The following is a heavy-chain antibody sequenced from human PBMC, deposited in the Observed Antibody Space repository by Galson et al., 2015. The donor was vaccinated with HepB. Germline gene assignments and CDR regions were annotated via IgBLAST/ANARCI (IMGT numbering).Heavy chain of an antibody. J-gene: IGHJ4*02. V-gene: IGHV3-11*06. CDR2: ISSSSSYT. CDR1: GFTFSDYY. D-gene: IGHD3-22*01. Sequence: SLRLSCAASGFTFSDYYMSWIRQAPGKGLEWVSYISSSSSYTNYADSVKGRFTISRDNAKNSLYLQMNSLRAEDTAVYYCARADYYDSSGPGVYFDYWGQGTLVTVSS. CDR3: ARADYYDSSGPGVYFDY.